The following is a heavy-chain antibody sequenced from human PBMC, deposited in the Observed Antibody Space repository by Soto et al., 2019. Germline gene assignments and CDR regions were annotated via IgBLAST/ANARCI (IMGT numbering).Heavy chain of an antibody. V-gene: IGHV3-48*03. CDR2: ISSSGSTI. CDR3: ARARFDYGDTVEY. CDR1: GFTFSSYE. J-gene: IGHJ4*02. Sequence: GSLRLSWAASGFTFSSYEMNWVRQAPGKVLEWVSYISSSGSTIYYADSVKGRFTISRDNAKNSLYLQMNSLRAEDTAVYYCARARFDYGDTVEYWAQGTLVTVSS. D-gene: IGHD4-17*01.